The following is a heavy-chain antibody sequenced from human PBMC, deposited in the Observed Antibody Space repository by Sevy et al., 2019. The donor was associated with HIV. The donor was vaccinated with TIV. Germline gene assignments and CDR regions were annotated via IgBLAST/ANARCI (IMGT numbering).Heavy chain of an antibody. D-gene: IGHD2-15*01. J-gene: IGHJ4*02. CDR2: ISYDGSNK. V-gene: IGHV3-30*18. CDR1: GFTFSSYG. CDR3: AKDSNAADPFGYFDY. Sequence: GGSPRLSCAASGFTFSSYGMHWVRQAPGKGLEWVAVISYDGSNKYYADSVKGRFTISRDNSKNTLYLQMNSLRAEDTAVYYCAKDSNAADPFGYFDYWGQGTLVTVSS.